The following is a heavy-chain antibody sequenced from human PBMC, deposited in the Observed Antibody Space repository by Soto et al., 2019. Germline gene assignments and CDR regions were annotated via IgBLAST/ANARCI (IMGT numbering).Heavy chain of an antibody. D-gene: IGHD3-22*01. CDR2: IYYTGST. CDR1: GGSISSYY. V-gene: IGHV4-59*08. CDR3: ARYFSDSSTYSNRFAP. Sequence: SETLSLTCTVSGGSISSYYWTWIRQPPGKGLECIGYIYYTGSTNYNPSLKSRVTISVDTSKNQFSLKLNSVTAADTAVYYCARYFSDSSTYSNRFAPWGQGTLVTGSS. J-gene: IGHJ5*02.